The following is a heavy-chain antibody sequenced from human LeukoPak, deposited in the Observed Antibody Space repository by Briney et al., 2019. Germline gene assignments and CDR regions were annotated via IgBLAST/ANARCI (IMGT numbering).Heavy chain of an antibody. V-gene: IGHV3-30*03. CDR1: GFTFSTYA. J-gene: IGHJ4*02. Sequence: GGSLRLSCAASGFTFSTYAMHWVRQAPGKGLEWVAVISYDGSYKYYADSVKGRFSISRDNSKKALYLQMSSLRDEDTAVYYCAGVSESGWYYFDYWGQGTLVTVSS. CDR3: AGVSESGWYYFDY. CDR2: ISYDGSYK. D-gene: IGHD6-19*01.